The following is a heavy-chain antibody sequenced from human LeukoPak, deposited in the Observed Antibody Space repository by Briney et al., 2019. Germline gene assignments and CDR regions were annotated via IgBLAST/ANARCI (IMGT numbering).Heavy chain of an antibody. V-gene: IGHV3-48*01. CDR1: GFTFNTYT. J-gene: IGHJ3*01. CDR3: AKVYRDNGDYFAFNV. Sequence: GSLILSCAASGFTFNTYTMNWVRQAPGKGLEWVSYISGSSGIIDYADSVRGRFTISRDNSRNTLYLQMNSLRAEDTAVYYCAKVYRDNGDYFAFNVWGQGSMVTVSS. CDR2: ISGSSGII. D-gene: IGHD4-17*01.